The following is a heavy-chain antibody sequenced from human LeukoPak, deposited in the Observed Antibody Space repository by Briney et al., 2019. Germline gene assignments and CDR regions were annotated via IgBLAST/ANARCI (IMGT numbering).Heavy chain of an antibody. CDR3: ARGKAVDI. J-gene: IGHJ3*02. D-gene: IGHD3-16*01. CDR2: IWYDGSNK. CDR1: GFTFSSYG. V-gene: IGHV3-33*03. Sequence: GRSLRLSCAASGFTFSSYGMHWVRQAPGKGLEWVAVIWYDGSNKYYADSVKGRFTISRDNAKESMYLQMNNLRAEDTAVYYCARGKAVDIWGQGTMVTVGS.